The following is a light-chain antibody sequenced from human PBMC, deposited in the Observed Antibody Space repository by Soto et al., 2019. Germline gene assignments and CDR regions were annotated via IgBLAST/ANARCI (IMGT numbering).Light chain of an antibody. CDR3: SSYTSISTYV. Sequence: QSALXQPASVSGSPGQSITISCTATSSDVGGFNYVSWVQQHPGKAPKLMIYEVSNRPSGVSNRFSGSKSGNTASLTISGLQAEDEADYYCSSYTSISTYVFGTGTKVTVL. J-gene: IGLJ1*01. CDR1: SSDVGGFNY. CDR2: EVS. V-gene: IGLV2-14*01.